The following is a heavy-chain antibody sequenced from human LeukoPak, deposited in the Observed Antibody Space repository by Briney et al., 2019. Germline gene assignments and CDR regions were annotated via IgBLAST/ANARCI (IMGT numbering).Heavy chain of an antibody. J-gene: IGHJ5*02. CDR1: GFTFSSYA. CDR3: AKDGRYQLLNRKANNWFGP. CDR2: ISGSGGST. D-gene: IGHD2-2*02. Sequence: PGGSLRLSCAASGFTFSSYAMSWVRQAPGKGLEWVSAISGSGGSTYYADSVKGRFTISRDNSKNTLYLQMNSLRAEDTAVYYCAKDGRYQLLNRKANNWFGPWGQGTLVTVSS. V-gene: IGHV3-23*01.